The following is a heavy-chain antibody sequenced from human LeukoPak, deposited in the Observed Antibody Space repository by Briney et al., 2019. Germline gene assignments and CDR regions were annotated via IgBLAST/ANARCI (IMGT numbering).Heavy chain of an antibody. CDR3: ARNSSSWYYFDY. V-gene: IGHV3-21*01. J-gene: IGHJ4*02. CDR2: ISSTSSYI. CDR1: GFTFSYYS. D-gene: IGHD6-13*01. Sequence: GGPLRLSCAASGFTFSYYSMNWVRQAPGQGLEWVSSISSTSSYIYYADSVKGRFTISRDNAKNSLYLQMNSLRAEDTAVYYCARNSSSWYYFDYWGQGTLVTVSS.